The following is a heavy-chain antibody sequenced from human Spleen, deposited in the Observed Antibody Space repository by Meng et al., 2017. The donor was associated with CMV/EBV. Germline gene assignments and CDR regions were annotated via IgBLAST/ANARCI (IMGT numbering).Heavy chain of an antibody. Sequence: QVRLQQGGGGLFKPSETLSLNCAVNGGSLSGAYWNWIRQPPGKGLEWIGEIIHGGSPSYNPSLKSRVTISIDTSKNQLSLMLSSVTAADTAVYYCARRPTGIDYWGQGTLVTVSS. D-gene: IGHD2-8*02. CDR1: GGSLSGAY. V-gene: IGHV4-34*12. J-gene: IGHJ4*02. CDR3: ARRPTGIDY. CDR2: IIHGGSP.